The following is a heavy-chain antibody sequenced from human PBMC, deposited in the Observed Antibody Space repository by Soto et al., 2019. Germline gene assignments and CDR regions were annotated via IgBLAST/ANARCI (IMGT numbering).Heavy chain of an antibody. CDR2: INAGNGNT. CDR3: AVDILTGYSTPFDI. V-gene: IGHV1-3*01. CDR1: GYTFTSYA. D-gene: IGHD3-9*01. Sequence: GASVKVSCKASGYTFTSYAMHWVRQAPGQRLEWMGWINAGNGNTKYSQKFQGRVTITRDTSASTAYMELSSLRSEDTAVYYCAVDILTGYSTPFDIWGQGTMVTVS. J-gene: IGHJ3*02.